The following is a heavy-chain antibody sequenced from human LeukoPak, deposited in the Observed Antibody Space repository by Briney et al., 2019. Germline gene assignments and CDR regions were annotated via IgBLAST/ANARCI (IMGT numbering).Heavy chain of an antibody. CDR1: GGSVTTYY. D-gene: IGHD1-26*01. Sequence: PSETLSLTCTVSGGSVTTYYWSWIRQSAGKGLEWFGHISTSGTTTYNPSLKSRVTMSVDTSKNQFSLKLTSETAADTAVYYCAREATVVGATIIWGQGTLVTVSS. CDR2: ISTSGTT. J-gene: IGHJ4*02. V-gene: IGHV4-4*07. CDR3: AREATVVGATII.